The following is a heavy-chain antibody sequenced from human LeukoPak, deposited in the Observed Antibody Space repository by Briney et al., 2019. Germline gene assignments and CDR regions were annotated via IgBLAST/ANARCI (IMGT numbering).Heavy chain of an antibody. CDR2: IIPIFGTA. CDR1: GGTFSSYA. V-gene: IGHV1-69*05. CDR3: ARDRGDFWSGYYDY. Sequence: SVNVSCKASGGTFSSYAISWVRQAPGQGLEWMGGIIPIFGTANYAQKFQGRVTITTDESTSTAYMELSSLRSEDTAVYYCARDRGDFWSGYYDYWGQGTLVTVSS. D-gene: IGHD3-3*01. J-gene: IGHJ4*02.